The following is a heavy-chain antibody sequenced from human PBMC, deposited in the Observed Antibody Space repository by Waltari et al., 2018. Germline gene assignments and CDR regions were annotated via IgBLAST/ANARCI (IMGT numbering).Heavy chain of an antibody. V-gene: IGHV1-3*01. CDR3: ARDPAYYDFWSGYKYYFDY. Sequence: QVQLVQSGAEVKKPGASVKVSCKASGYTFTSYAMHWVRQATGQRLEWMGWINAGNGNTKYSQKFQGRVTITRDTSASTAYMELSSLRSEDTAVYYCARDPAYYDFWSGYKYYFDYWGQGTLVTVSS. CDR1: GYTFTSYA. D-gene: IGHD3-3*01. J-gene: IGHJ4*02. CDR2: INAGNGNT.